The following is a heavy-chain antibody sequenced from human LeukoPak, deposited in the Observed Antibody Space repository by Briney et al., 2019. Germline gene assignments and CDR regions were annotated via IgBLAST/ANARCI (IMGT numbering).Heavy chain of an antibody. CDR3: AGQWLLDY. J-gene: IGHJ4*02. CDR1: GFTFSSYS. V-gene: IGHV3-21*01. Sequence: GGSLRLSCAASGFTFSSYSMNWVRQAPGKGLEWVSSISSSSNYIYYADSVKGRFTISRDNAKNSLYLQMNSLRAEDTAVYYCAGQWLLDYWGQGTLVTVSS. CDR2: ISSSSNYI. D-gene: IGHD6-19*01.